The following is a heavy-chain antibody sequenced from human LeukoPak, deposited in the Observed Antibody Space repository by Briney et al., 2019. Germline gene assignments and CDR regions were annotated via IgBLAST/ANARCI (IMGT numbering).Heavy chain of an antibody. V-gene: IGHV1-2*02. CDR2: INPNTAGT. D-gene: IGHD4-11*01. J-gene: IGHJ6*03. Sequence: GASVKVSCKASGYTFTGCYFHWVRQAPGQGLEWMGWINPNTAGTNYAQKFLGGVTLTWDTSISTAYMELTRLTSDDTAVYYCATSAGDYRAGHYYYMGVWGKGTSVTVSS. CDR3: ATSAGDYRAGHYYYMGV. CDR1: GYTFTGCY.